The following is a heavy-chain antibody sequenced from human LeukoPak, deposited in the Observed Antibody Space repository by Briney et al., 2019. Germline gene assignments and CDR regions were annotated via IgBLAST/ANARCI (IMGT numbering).Heavy chain of an antibody. CDR1: GFTFSSYE. V-gene: IGHV3-48*03. Sequence: GGSLRLSCAASGFTFSSYEMNWVRQAPGKGLEWVSYISSSGSTIYYADSVKGRFTISRDNAKNSLYLQMNSLRAEDTAVYCCARRRYSGSSQHFDYWGQGTLVTVSS. J-gene: IGHJ4*02. D-gene: IGHD1-26*01. CDR3: ARRRYSGSSQHFDY. CDR2: ISSSGSTI.